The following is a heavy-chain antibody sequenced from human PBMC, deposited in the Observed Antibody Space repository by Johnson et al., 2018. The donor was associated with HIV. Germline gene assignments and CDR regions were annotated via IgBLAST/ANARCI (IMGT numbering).Heavy chain of an antibody. J-gene: IGHJ3*02. V-gene: IGHV3-21*01. CDR3: ASYSSSDAFDI. CDR1: GFTFSSYA. Sequence: VQLVESGGGVVQPGRSLRLSCAASGFTFSSYAMHWVRQAPGKGLEWVSAISGGSAFYADSVKGRFTISRDNAKNSLYLQMNSLRAEDTAVYYCASYSSSDAFDIWGQGTMVTVSS. CDR2: ISGGSA. D-gene: IGHD6-6*01.